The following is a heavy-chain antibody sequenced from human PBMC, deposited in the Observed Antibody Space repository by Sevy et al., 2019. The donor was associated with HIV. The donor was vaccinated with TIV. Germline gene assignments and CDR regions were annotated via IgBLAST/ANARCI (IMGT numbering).Heavy chain of an antibody. CDR3: ARSRVITGTFDY. CDR2: ISYSGST. CDR1: GGSISGYY. V-gene: IGHV4-59*01. Sequence: SETLSLTCTVSGGSISGYYWSWIRQPPGKGLEWIGYISYSGSTNYNPSLKSRVTISVDTSKNEFSLKLSSVTAADTGVYYCARSRVITGTFDYWGQGTLVTVSS. J-gene: IGHJ4*02. D-gene: IGHD1-20*01.